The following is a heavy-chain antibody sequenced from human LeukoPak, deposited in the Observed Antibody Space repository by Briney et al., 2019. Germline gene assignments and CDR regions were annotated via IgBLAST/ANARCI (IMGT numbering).Heavy chain of an antibody. D-gene: IGHD3-22*01. CDR2: IKSDGSRT. CDR3: ARDSYYYDDRGSHYYGIDV. Sequence: TGGSLRLSCGASGFTLSSYWMHWVRQAPGKGLVWVSRIKSDGSRTDYADSVKGRFIISRDNAKNTLYLQMSSLRVEDTAVYYCARDSYYYDDRGSHYYGIDVWGHGTTVTVSS. V-gene: IGHV3-74*01. J-gene: IGHJ6*02. CDR1: GFTLSSYW.